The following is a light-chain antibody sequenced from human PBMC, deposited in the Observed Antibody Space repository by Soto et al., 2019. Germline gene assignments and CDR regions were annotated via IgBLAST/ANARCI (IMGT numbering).Light chain of an antibody. J-gene: IGKJ1*01. V-gene: IGKV3-15*01. CDR3: QQYDNWPPWT. CDR2: GAS. CDR1: QSVSTN. Sequence: EVVMTQSPGTLSVSPGERATLSCRASQSVSTNLAWYQKRPGQAPRLLIFGASTRATGIPARFSGGGSGTEFTLTISSLQSEDFAVYYCQQYDNWPPWTFGQGTKVDIK.